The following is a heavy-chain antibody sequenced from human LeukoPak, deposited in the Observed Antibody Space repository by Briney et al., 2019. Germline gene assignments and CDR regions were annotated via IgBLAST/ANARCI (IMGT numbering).Heavy chain of an antibody. D-gene: IGHD2-2*01. CDR3: AKGPVVPVATYFFDY. V-gene: IGHV3-23*01. Sequence: GGSLRLSCAASGFTFSSYAMTRVRQAPGKGLEWVSAVSGSGDTTYYADSVQGRFSISRDNSKDTLYVQMNSLSPEDTAIYYCAKGPVVPVATYFFDYWGPGTLVIVSS. CDR2: VSGSGDTT. J-gene: IGHJ4*02. CDR1: GFTFSSYA.